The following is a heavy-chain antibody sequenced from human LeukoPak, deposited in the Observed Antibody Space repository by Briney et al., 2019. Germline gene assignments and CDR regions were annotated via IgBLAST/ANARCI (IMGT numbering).Heavy chain of an antibody. J-gene: IGHJ4*02. CDR3: ARVGHYYYGSGSYLGGFDY. Sequence: SETLSLTCTVSGGSISSGGYYWSWIRQHPGKGLEWIGYIYHSGSTYYSPSLESRVTISVDKSRNQFSLKLSSVTAADTAVYYCARVGHYYYGSGSYLGGFDYWGQGTLVTVSS. V-gene: IGHV4-30-2*01. CDR2: IYHSGST. CDR1: GGSISSGGYY. D-gene: IGHD3-10*01.